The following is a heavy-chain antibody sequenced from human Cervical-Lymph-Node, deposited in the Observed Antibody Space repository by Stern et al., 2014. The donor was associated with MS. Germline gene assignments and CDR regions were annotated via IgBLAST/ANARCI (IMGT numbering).Heavy chain of an antibody. J-gene: IGHJ4*02. Sequence: VQLVESGGGLVQPGGSLRLSCAASGFMFSDSAMHWVRQASGKGLEWVVRIRSKTNKYATAYATAVKGRFTISRDDSENTAYLQMNSLKTEDTAVYYCTRRDCSNGVCFADDNWGQGTLVTVSS. V-gene: IGHV3-73*01. D-gene: IGHD2-8*01. CDR1: GFMFSDSA. CDR2: IRSKTNKYAT. CDR3: TRRDCSNGVCFADDN.